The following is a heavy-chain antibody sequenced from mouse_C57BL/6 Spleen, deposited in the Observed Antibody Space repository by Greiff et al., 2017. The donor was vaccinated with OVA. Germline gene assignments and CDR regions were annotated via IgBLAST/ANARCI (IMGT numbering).Heavy chain of an antibody. J-gene: IGHJ1*03. CDR3: ASYYYGSSYDWYFDV. CDR2: IYPRSGNT. V-gene: IGHV1-81*01. Sequence: VKVVESGAELARPGASVKLSCKASGYTFTSYGISWVKQRTGQGLEWIGEIYPRSGNTYYNEKVKGKATLTADKSSSTAYMELRSLTSEDSAVYFCASYYYGSSYDWYFDVWGTGTTVTVSS. CDR1: GYTFTSYG. D-gene: IGHD1-1*01.